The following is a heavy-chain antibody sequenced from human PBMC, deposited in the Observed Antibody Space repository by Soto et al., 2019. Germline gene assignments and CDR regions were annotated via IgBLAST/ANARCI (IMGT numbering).Heavy chain of an antibody. J-gene: IGHJ4*02. V-gene: IGHV3-23*01. Sequence: GGSLRLSCETSGFTFGNYGMGWVRQAPGKGLYWVSGISSSSRRTYYADSVRGRFTISRDKSISTAYLQWSSLKASDTAMYYCARHRGYSYGLVYYYFDYWGQGTLVTVSS. D-gene: IGHD5-18*01. CDR2: ISSSSRRT. CDR1: GFTFGNYG. CDR3: ARHRGYSYGLVYYYFDY.